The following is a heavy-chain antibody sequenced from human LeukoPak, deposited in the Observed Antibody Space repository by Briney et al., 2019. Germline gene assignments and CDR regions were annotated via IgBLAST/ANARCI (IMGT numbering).Heavy chain of an antibody. CDR1: GFTFSTYE. CDR2: ISGSGSSI. V-gene: IGHV3-48*03. D-gene: IGHD3-16*02. CDR3: AREGGFGYDDAFDT. J-gene: IGHJ3*02. Sequence: GGSLRLSCTASGFTFSTYEMKWVRQAPGKGLEWISYISGSGSSIFYADSLQGRFTVSRDNAKNSVYLQMNSLRAEDTAVYYCAREGGFGYDDAFDTWGHGTTVTVSS.